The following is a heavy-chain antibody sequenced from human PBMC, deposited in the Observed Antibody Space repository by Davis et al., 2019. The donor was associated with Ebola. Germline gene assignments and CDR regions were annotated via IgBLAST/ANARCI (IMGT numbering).Heavy chain of an antibody. J-gene: IGHJ6*03. V-gene: IGHV4-31*11. CDR2: IYYSGST. D-gene: IGHD3-22*01. CDR1: GGSFSGYY. CDR3: ARDLRYDSSGYDYYFYMDV. Sequence: PSETLSLTCAVYGGSFSGYYWSWVRQVPGKGPEWIGYIYYSGSTYYKPSLKSRVTISLDTSKNQFSLNLYSVTAADTAVYYCARDLRYDSSGYDYYFYMDVWGKGTTVTVSS.